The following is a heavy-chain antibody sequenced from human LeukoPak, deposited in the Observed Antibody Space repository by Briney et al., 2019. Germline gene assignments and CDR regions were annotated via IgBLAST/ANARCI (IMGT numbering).Heavy chain of an antibody. V-gene: IGHV3-7*01. D-gene: IGHD2-2*01. J-gene: IGHJ4*02. Sequence: GGSLRLPCAASGFTFSSYWISWVRQAPGKGLEWVANIKQDGSEKYYVDSVKGRFTISRDNAKNSLYLQMNSLRAEDTAVYYCTRMAWRSRPFDYWGQGNLVTVSS. CDR2: IKQDGSEK. CDR3: TRMAWRSRPFDY. CDR1: GFTFSSYW.